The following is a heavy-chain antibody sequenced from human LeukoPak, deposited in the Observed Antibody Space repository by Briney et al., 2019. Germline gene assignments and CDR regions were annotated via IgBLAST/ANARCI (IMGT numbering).Heavy chain of an antibody. CDR1: GYTMTSYT. V-gene: IGHV1-18*01. CDR3: ATASSYHDAFDI. CDR2: ISAYNGNT. J-gene: IGHJ3*02. Sequence: GASVKVSCKASGYTMTSYTISWVRQAPGQGLEWMGWISAYNGNTKYSQQLQGRITVTADTSTDTIYMELRGLTSDDTAMYYCATASSYHDAFDIWGQGTMVTVSS. D-gene: IGHD2-2*01.